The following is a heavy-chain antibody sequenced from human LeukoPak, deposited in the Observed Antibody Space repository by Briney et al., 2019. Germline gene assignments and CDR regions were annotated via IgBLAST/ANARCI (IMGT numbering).Heavy chain of an antibody. CDR3: AKVDQAVAGFPPDY. V-gene: IGHV3-7*03. CDR2: INQAGNER. J-gene: IGHJ4*02. Sequence: GGSLRLSCEGSGFTFTAYWMSWVRQAPGQGLEWVASINQAGNERLFADSVRGRFTISRDNARKSVFLQMDSLRDDDTAVYYCAKVDQAVAGFPPDYWGQGTLVTVSS. CDR1: GFTFTAYW. D-gene: IGHD6-19*01.